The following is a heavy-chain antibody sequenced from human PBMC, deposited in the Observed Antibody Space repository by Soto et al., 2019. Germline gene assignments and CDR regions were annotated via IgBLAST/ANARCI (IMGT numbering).Heavy chain of an antibody. CDR1: GDSVSSNSAA. D-gene: IGHD6-6*01. CDR3: ARVLQSGLSSSNWFDP. CDR2: TYYRSKWYN. V-gene: IGHV6-1*01. J-gene: IGHJ5*02. Sequence: PSQTLSLTCXISGDSVSSNSAAWNWIRQSPSRGLEWLGRTYYRSKWYNDYAVSVKSRITINPDTSKNQFSLQLNSVTPEDTAVYYCARVLQSGLSSSNWFDPWGQGTLVTVSS.